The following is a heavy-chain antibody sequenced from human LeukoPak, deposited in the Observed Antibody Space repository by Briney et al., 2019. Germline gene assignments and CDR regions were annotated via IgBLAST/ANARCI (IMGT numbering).Heavy chain of an antibody. CDR2: IHYSGST. J-gene: IGHJ3*02. CDR3: ARDTYDFWSGSLAFDI. V-gene: IGHV4-59*12. CDR1: GGSISSYY. D-gene: IGHD3-3*01. Sequence: PSETLSLTCTVSGGSISSYYWSWIRQPPGKGLEWIGSIHYSGSTNYNPSLKSRVTISVDTSKNQFSLKLSSVTAADTAVYYCARDTYDFWSGSLAFDIWGQGTMVTVSS.